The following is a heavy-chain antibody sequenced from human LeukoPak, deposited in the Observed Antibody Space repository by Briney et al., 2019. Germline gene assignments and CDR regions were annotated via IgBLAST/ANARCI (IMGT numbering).Heavy chain of an antibody. D-gene: IGHD1-26*01. CDR3: ANEGRVGASVYFQH. V-gene: IGHV3-23*01. CDR2: ISGSGGST. CDR1: GFTFSSYA. Sequence: GGSLRLSCAASGFTFSSYAMSWVCQAPGKGLEWVSGISGSGGSTYADSVKGRFTISRDNSKNTLYLQMNSLRAEDTAVYYCANEGRVGASVYFQHWGQGTLVAVSP. J-gene: IGHJ1*01.